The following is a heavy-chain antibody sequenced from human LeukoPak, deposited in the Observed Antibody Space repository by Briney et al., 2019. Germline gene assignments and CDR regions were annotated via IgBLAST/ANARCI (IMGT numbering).Heavy chain of an antibody. D-gene: IGHD6-13*01. CDR1: GFTFSSYS. J-gene: IGHJ4*02. Sequence: PGGSLRLSCAASGFTFSSYSMNWVRQAPGKGLEWVSSISSSGSTIYYADFVKGRFTISRDNAKNSLYLQMNSLRAEDTAVYYCARFSWAQQPRFAYDYWGQGTLVTVSS. CDR2: ISSSGSTI. CDR3: ARFSWAQQPRFAYDY. V-gene: IGHV3-21*04.